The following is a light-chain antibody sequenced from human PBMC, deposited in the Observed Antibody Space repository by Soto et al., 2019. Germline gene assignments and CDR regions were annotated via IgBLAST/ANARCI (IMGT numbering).Light chain of an antibody. V-gene: IGLV1-47*01. CDR1: SSNIGSNY. CDR2: RDN. J-gene: IGLJ2*01. CDR3: ATWDDSLSGVV. Sequence: QSVVTQAPSASGTPGQRVTISCSGSSSNIGSNYVYWYQQLPGTAPKLLIYRDNERPSGVPDRFSGFKSGTSTSLAISGLRSEDEADYYCATWDDSLSGVVFGGGTKLTVL.